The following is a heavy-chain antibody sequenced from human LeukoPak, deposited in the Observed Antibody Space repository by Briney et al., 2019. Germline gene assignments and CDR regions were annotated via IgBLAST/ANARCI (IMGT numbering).Heavy chain of an antibody. CDR2: INSDGSWT. J-gene: IGHJ4*02. V-gene: IGHV3-74*01. CDR3: VSFYEAH. D-gene: IGHD2/OR15-2a*01. CDR1: GNYW. Sequence: GGSLRLSCAASGNYWMHWVRQAPGKGLVWVSHINSDGSWTSYADSVKGRFTISKGNAKNTVYLQMNNLRAEDTAVYYCVSFYEAHWGRGTLVTVSS.